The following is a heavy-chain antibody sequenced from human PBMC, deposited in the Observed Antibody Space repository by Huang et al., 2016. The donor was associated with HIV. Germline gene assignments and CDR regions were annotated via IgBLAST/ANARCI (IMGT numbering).Heavy chain of an antibody. D-gene: IGHD3-22*01. CDR3: ARDPKYHRIGYYRQRRGIDI. CDR2: ISASSGDT. J-gene: IGHJ3*02. V-gene: IGHV1-18*01. Sequence: QIQLMQSGPELKQPGASVKVSCKASGYTFTSYGITWVRQAPGQGPEWMGWISASSGDTEYAQKCQGRVTLNTDTSTNIAYMELRSLRSDDTAKYYCARDPKYHRIGYYRQRRGIDIWGQGTMVIVSS. CDR1: GYTFTSYG.